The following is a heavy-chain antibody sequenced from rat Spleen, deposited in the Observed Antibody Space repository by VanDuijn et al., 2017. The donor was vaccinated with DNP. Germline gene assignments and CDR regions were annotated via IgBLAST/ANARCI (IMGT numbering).Heavy chain of an antibody. D-gene: IGHD4-3*01. Sequence: EVQLEESGGDLVQPGGSLKLSCLASGFTFNNYWMTWIRQVPGKGLEWVASITDSGDNTYYPDSVKGRFTISRDNAKNTLFLQMNSLRSEDTATYYCARRGTGIRGPDYWGQGVMDTVSS. CDR2: ITDSGDNT. V-gene: IGHV5-31*01. CDR3: ARRGTGIRGPDY. J-gene: IGHJ2*01. CDR1: GFTFNNYW.